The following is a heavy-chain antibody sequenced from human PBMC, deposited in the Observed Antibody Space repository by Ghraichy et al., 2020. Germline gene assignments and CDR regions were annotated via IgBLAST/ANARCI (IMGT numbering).Heavy chain of an antibody. Sequence: GESLRLSCAASGFSFSDYYMSWIRQAPGKGLEYLSFISGSGGAKYHADSVKGRFTISRDNANNSLYLQMNSLRAEDTPVYYCARELGVVVVPAALDFWGRGLLVTVSS. J-gene: IGHJ4*02. CDR2: ISGSGGAK. CDR3: ARELGVVVVPAALDF. D-gene: IGHD2-2*01. V-gene: IGHV3-11*01. CDR1: GFSFSDYY.